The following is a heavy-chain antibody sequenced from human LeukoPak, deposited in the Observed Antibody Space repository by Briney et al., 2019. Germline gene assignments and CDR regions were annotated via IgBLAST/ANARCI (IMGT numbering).Heavy chain of an antibody. CDR1: GFTFNTYA. Sequence: PGESLRLSCVASGFTFNTYAIHWVRQAPGKGLEWVAVISYDGSNKYYEDSVKGRFTISRDNSKNTLYLQMNSLRAEDMAVYYCAREEWYYFDYWGQGTLVTVSS. CDR3: AREEWYYFDY. CDR2: ISYDGSNK. D-gene: IGHD3-3*01. V-gene: IGHV3-30-3*01. J-gene: IGHJ4*02.